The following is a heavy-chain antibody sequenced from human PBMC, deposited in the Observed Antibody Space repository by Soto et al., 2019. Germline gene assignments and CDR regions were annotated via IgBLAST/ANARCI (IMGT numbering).Heavy chain of an antibody. D-gene: IGHD1-7*01. J-gene: IGHJ6*02. CDR3: ARSDNRNSLYGVDV. V-gene: IGHV4-34*01. CDR2: INHRGSS. CDR1: GGSLSGYY. Sequence: SETLSLTCAGNGGSLSGYYWSWIRQSPGKGLEWIGEINHRGSSDYNPSLKSRVTISIDASKNHVTLELTSVTAADTAVYYCARSDNRNSLYGVDVWGQGTAVT.